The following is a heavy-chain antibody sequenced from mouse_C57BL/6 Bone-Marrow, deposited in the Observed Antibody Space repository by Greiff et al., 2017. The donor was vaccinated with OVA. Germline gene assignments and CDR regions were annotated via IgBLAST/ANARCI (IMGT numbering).Heavy chain of an antibody. D-gene: IGHD1-1*01. Sequence: EVKLMESEGGLVQPGSSMKLSCTASGFTFSDYYMAWVRQVPEKGLEWVANINYDGSSTYYLDSLKSRFIISRDNAKNILYLQMSSLKSEDTAAYYCARDPYYYGSSSWYFDVWGTGTTVTVSS. CDR2: INYDGSST. J-gene: IGHJ1*03. CDR1: GFTFSDYY. CDR3: ARDPYYYGSSSWYFDV. V-gene: IGHV5-16*01.